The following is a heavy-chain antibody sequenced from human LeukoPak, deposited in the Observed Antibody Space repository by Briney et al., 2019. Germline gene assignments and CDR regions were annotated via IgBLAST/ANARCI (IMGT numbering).Heavy chain of an antibody. V-gene: IGHV4-34*01. CDR1: GGSFSGYY. J-gene: IGHJ6*03. D-gene: IGHD3-22*01. CDR2: INHSGST. CDR3: ARQDSSGSYPWGYYYYYMDV. Sequence: SETLSLTCAVYGGSFSGYYWSWIRQPPGKGLEWIGEINHSGSTNYNPSLKSRVTISVDTSKNQFSLKLSSVTAADTAVYYCARQDSSGSYPWGYYYYYMDVWGKGTTVTVSS.